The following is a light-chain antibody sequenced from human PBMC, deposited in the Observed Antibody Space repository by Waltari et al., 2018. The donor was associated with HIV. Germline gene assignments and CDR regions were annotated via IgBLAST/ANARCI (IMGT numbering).Light chain of an antibody. Sequence: QSALTQPPSASGSPGQSVTISCTGTSRAVGGYTFVSWYQLHPGKAPKLLIFAATKRPSGVPDRFSGSKSGNTASLTVSGLQAEDEADYYCSSYAGSSTLMFGGGTKLTVL. CDR1: SRAVGGYTF. V-gene: IGLV2-8*01. CDR3: SSYAGSSTLM. J-gene: IGLJ3*02. CDR2: AAT.